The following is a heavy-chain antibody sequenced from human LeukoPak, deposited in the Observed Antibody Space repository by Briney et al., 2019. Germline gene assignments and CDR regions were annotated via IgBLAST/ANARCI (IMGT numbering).Heavy chain of an antibody. CDR3: ARTRGGLGYDY. J-gene: IGHJ4*02. Sequence: SETLSLTCNVSGGSISSSSYYWSWIRQPPGKGLEWIGYIYYSGSTNYNPSLKSRVTISVDTSKNQFSLKLSSVTAADTAVYYCARTRGGLGYDYWGQGTLVTVSS. D-gene: IGHD3-16*01. V-gene: IGHV4-61*01. CDR2: IYYSGST. CDR1: GGSISSSSYY.